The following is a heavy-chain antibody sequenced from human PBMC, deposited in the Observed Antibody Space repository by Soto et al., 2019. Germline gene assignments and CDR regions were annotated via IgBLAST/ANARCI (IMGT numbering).Heavy chain of an antibody. CDR3: GAGKSYFDY. V-gene: IGHV3-33*01. CDR1: GFTFSNYG. Sequence: SMRLSCGASGFTFSNYGMHWVRQAPGKGLEWVAVIWYDGSNKYYADSVKGRFSISRDNSNNTLYLQRDSLIGEDTAVYYCGAGKSYFDYWGQGTLVTVSS. CDR2: IWYDGSNK. J-gene: IGHJ4*02. D-gene: IGHD6-13*01.